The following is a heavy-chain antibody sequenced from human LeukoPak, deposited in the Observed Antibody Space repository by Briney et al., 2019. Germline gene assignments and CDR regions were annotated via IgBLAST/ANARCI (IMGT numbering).Heavy chain of an antibody. D-gene: IGHD1-26*01. Sequence: PSETLSLTCTVSGGSISSYDWSWIRQPPGKGLEWIGYIYYSGSTNYNPSLKSRVTISVDTSKNQFSLKLSSVTAADTAVYYCARHSFLMGATCSDDAYYFDYWGQGTLVTVSS. CDR2: IYYSGST. J-gene: IGHJ4*02. CDR3: ARHSFLMGATCSDDAYYFDY. V-gene: IGHV4-59*08. CDR1: GGSISSYD.